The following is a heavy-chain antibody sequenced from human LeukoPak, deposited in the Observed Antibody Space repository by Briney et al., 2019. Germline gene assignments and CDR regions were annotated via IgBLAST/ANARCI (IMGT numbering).Heavy chain of an antibody. V-gene: IGHV4-30-4*01. D-gene: IGHD4-17*01. CDR1: GGSISSGDYY. CDR2: IYYSGST. CDR3: ARGGGSHYGDQINLVFDY. Sequence: PSQTLSLTCTVSGGSISSGDYYWSWIRPPPGKGLEWIGYIYYSGSTYYNPSLKSRVTISVDTSKNQFSLKLSSVTAADTAVYYCARGGGSHYGDQINLVFDYWGQGTLVTVSS. J-gene: IGHJ4*02.